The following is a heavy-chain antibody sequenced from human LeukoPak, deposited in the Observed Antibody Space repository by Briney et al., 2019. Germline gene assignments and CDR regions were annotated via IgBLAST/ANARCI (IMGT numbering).Heavy chain of an antibody. CDR2: INSDGSSI. CDR1: GFTFSSYW. J-gene: IGHJ4*02. CDR3: AREGRVSGYDFDS. Sequence: SGGSLRLSCAASGFTFSSYWMHWVRQAPGKGLVWVSRINSDGSSITYADSVKGRFTISRDNAKSTLYLQMNSLGVEDTAVYYCAREGRVSGYDFDSWGQGTLVTVSS. V-gene: IGHV3-74*03. D-gene: IGHD5-12*01.